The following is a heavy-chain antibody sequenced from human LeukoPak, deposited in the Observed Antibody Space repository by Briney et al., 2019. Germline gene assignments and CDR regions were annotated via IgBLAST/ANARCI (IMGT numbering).Heavy chain of an antibody. CDR2: IKADGSST. Sequence: GGSLRLSCAASGFTFSNYWMHWVRQAPGKGLVCVSRIKADGSSTSYADSVKGRFTISRDNAKNTLYLQMNSLRAEDTAVYYCARGSPAGGTGDFGYWGQGTLVTVSS. J-gene: IGHJ4*02. D-gene: IGHD6-13*01. V-gene: IGHV3-74*01. CDR1: GFTFSNYW. CDR3: ARGSPAGGTGDFGY.